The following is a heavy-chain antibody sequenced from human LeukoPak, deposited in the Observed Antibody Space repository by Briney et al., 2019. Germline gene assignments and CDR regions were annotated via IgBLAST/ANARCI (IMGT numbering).Heavy chain of an antibody. CDR1: GGTFSGYY. CDR3: AGSRGIVLRVDAIWFDP. Sequence: SETLTLTCAVYGGTFSGYYWSWIRQPPGKGLEWIGEINHSGSTNYNPSLKSRLTISVDTYYNQSFLKLSSVPAADTAVCYCAGSRGIVLRVDAIWFDPWGEGSLVTVAS. J-gene: IGHJ5*02. D-gene: IGHD2-8*01. V-gene: IGHV4-34*08. CDR2: INHSGST.